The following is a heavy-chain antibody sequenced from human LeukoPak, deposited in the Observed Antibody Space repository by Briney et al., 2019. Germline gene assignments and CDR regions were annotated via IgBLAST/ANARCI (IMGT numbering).Heavy chain of an antibody. Sequence: ASVKVSCKASGYTFSGYDMHWVRQAPGQGLEWMGWINPNSGGTGSAQKFQDRVTMARDTSIPTAYMELSRLISDDTAVYYCARSRDDAFDIWGQGTMVTVSS. CDR2: INPNSGGT. CDR1: GYTFSGYD. V-gene: IGHV1-2*02. J-gene: IGHJ3*02. CDR3: ARSRDDAFDI.